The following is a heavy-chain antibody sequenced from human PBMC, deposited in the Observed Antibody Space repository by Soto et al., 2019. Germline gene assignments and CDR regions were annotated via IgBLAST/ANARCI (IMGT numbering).Heavy chain of an antibody. V-gene: IGHV4-34*01. J-gene: IGHJ4*02. CDR3: AKNFDY. Sequence: SETLSLTCAVYGGSFGDDYWSWIRQPPGKGLEWIGDINHSGNSNYNPSLKSRVTISVDTSKNHFSLKLSSVTAADTAVYYCAKNFDYWGQGTLVTVSS. CDR2: INHSGNS. CDR1: GGSFGDDY.